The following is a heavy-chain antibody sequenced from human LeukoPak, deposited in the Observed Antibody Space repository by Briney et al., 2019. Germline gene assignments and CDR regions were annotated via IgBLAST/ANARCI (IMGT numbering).Heavy chain of an antibody. D-gene: IGHD6-19*01. J-gene: IGHJ6*02. CDR1: GFIFNTFW. CDR2: INPDGSER. Sequence: GGSLRLSCAASGFIFNTFWMNWVRLTPGKGLEWVALINPDGSERYYVDSVKGRFTISRDNARNSLYLQMDSLRDDDTAMYFCTRDLAAVPGPRMDVWGQGTTATVSS. V-gene: IGHV3-7*03. CDR3: TRDLAAVPGPRMDV.